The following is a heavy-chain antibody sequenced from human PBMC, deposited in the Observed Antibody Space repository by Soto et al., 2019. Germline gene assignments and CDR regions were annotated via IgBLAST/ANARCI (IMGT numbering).Heavy chain of an antibody. D-gene: IGHD5-18*01. J-gene: IGHJ4*02. Sequence: AASVKVSCKASGYTFTSYGISWVRQAPGQGLEWMGWISAYNGNTNYAQKLQGRVTMTTDTSTSTAYMELRSLRSDDTAVYYCARVRSYGPYSSFDYWGQGTLVTVSS. V-gene: IGHV1-18*01. CDR1: GYTFTSYG. CDR3: ARVRSYGPYSSFDY. CDR2: ISAYNGNT.